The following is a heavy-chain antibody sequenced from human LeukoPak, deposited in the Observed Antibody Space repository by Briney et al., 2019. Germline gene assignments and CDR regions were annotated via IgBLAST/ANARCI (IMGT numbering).Heavy chain of an antibody. D-gene: IGHD6-19*01. CDR2: IGSDGTI. Sequence: PGGSLRLSCAASGFTFSSYAMSWVRQAPGKGLEWVSIIGSDGTIFYADSVEGRFSISRDNSKNTLYLQMNSLRAEDTAIYYCARPRVPVAGTRYFDTCGQGTLVTVSS. CDR1: GFTFSSYA. V-gene: IGHV3-23*01. CDR3: ARPRVPVAGTRYFDT. J-gene: IGHJ5*02.